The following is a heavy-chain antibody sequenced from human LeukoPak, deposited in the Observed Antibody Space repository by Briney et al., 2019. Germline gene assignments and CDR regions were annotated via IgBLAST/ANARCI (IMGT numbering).Heavy chain of an antibody. V-gene: IGHV4-4*07. CDR1: GGSISSYC. J-gene: IGHJ4*02. CDR2: IYTSGST. Sequence: SETLSLTCTVSGGSISSYCWSWIRQPAGKRLEWIGRIYTSGSTNYNPSLKSRVTMSVDTSKNQFSLKLSSVTAADTAVYYCARDLNWYSGYLFDYWGQGTLVTVSS. D-gene: IGHD5-12*01. CDR3: ARDLNWYSGYLFDY.